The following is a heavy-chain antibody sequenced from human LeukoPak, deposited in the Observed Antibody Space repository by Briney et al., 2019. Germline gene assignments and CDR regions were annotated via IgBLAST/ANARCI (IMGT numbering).Heavy chain of an antibody. CDR1: GGSISSGDYY. V-gene: IGHV4-30-4*08. CDR2: IYYSGST. J-gene: IGHJ3*02. Sequence: SETLSLTCTVSGGSISSGDYYWSWIRQPPGKGLEWIGYIYYSGSTYYNPSLKSRVTISVDTSKNQFSLKLSSVTAADTAVYYCARVPLELGYCSSTSCPGAFDIWGQGTMVTVSS. CDR3: ARVPLELGYCSSTSCPGAFDI. D-gene: IGHD2-2*01.